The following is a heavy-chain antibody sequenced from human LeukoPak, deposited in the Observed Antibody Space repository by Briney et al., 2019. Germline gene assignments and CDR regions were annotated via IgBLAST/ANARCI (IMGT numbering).Heavy chain of an antibody. CDR3: AREEVVVAVTYYYGMDV. V-gene: IGHV6-1*01. Sequence: SQTLSLTCAISGDRVSSNSAAWSWIRQSPSRGLEWLGRTYYRSKWYNDYAGSVKSRIIINPDTSKNQFSLQLNSVTPEDTAVYYCAREEVVVAVTYYYGMDVWAQGTTVTVSS. CDR1: GDRVSSNSAA. D-gene: IGHD2-15*01. J-gene: IGHJ6*02. CDR2: TYYRSKWYN.